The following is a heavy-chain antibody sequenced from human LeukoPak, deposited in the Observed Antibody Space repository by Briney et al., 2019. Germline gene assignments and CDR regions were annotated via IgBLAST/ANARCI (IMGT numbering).Heavy chain of an antibody. CDR3: ARDSITMVRGVIRKGHWFDP. CDR1: GYTFTGYY. CDR2: INPNSGGT. D-gene: IGHD3-10*01. Sequence: ASVKVSCKASGYTFTGYYMHWVRQAPGQGLEWMGWINPNSGGTNYAQKFQGWVAMTRDTSISTAYMELSRLRSDDTAVYYCARDSITMVRGVIRKGHWFDPWGQGTLVTVSS. J-gene: IGHJ5*02. V-gene: IGHV1-2*04.